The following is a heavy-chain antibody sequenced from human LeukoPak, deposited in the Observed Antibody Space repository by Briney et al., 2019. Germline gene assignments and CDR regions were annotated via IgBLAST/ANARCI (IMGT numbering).Heavy chain of an antibody. CDR1: GYTFTGYY. J-gene: IGHJ4*02. V-gene: IGHV1-2*02. Sequence: GASVKVSCKASGYTFTGYYMHWVRQAPGQGLEWMGWINPNSGGTNYAQKFQGGVTMTRDTSISTAYMELSRLRSDDTAVYYCARATYDSSGYYPDNFDYWGQGTLVTVSS. CDR2: INPNSGGT. D-gene: IGHD3-22*01. CDR3: ARATYDSSGYYPDNFDY.